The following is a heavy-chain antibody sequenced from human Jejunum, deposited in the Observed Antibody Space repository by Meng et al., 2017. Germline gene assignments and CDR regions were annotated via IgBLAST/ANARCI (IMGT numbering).Heavy chain of an antibody. J-gene: IGHJ1*01. D-gene: IGHD4-23*01. Sequence: VQLQGSGHGLGKPGPPRSLTCTASGGSMNSAGHYWSWIRQDPGKGLEWIGYIHYSGGTYYNPSLKSRVTISVDTSKNQFSLKLNSVSAADTAVYYCARATAGNSEYFQNWGQGTLVTVSS. CDR1: GGSMNSAGHY. V-gene: IGHV4-31*03. CDR2: IHYSGGT. CDR3: ARATAGNSEYFQN.